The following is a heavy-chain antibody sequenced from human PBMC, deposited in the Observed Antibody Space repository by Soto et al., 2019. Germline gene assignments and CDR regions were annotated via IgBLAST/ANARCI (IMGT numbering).Heavy chain of an antibody. J-gene: IGHJ5*02. CDR2: ISSSGRTI. CDR3: ARGLNRDWFDP. V-gene: IGHV3-48*03. CDR1: GLTFRSYA. D-gene: IGHD2-21*02. Sequence: GGSLRLSCAASGLTFRSYAMNWVRQAPGKGLEWVSYISSSGRTIYYADSVKGRFTISRDNAKNSLYLQMNSLRAEDTAVYYWARGLNRDWFDPWGQGSLVTVSS.